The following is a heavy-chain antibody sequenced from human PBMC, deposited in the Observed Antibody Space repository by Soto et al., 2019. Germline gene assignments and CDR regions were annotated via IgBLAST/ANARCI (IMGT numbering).Heavy chain of an antibody. CDR1: HFAFNIDA. V-gene: IGHV3-23*01. D-gene: IGHD1-20*01. CDR3: ARDNWNGAYYGLDV. CDR2: MSGSGSSI. Sequence: EAQLLESGGGLVQPGESLTLSCVASHFAFNIDAMTWVRQAPGKGLEWVSSMSGSGSSIYYADSVKGRFTITRDKSKKTLYLQLNSRRAEDTAVYWWARDNWNGAYYGLDVWGQGTTVTVS. J-gene: IGHJ6*02.